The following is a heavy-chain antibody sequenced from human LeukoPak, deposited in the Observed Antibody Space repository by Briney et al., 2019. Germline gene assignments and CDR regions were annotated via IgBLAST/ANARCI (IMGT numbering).Heavy chain of an antibody. J-gene: IGHJ6*03. CDR2: ISWNGGST. V-gene: IGHV3-20*04. Sequence: GGSLRLSCAASGFTFDDFGMSWVRQAPGKGLEWVSGISWNGGSTGYADSVKGRFTISRDNAKNSLYLQMNSLRAEDTALYYCARDPGLDGVVSAANPYYYYYMDVWGKGTTVIVSS. CDR1: GFTFDDFG. CDR3: ARDPGLDGVVSAANPYYYYYMDV. D-gene: IGHD2-2*01.